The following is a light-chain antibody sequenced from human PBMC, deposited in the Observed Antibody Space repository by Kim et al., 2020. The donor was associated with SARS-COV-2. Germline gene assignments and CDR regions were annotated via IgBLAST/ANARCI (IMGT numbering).Light chain of an antibody. CDR3: QVWDSGSHVF. V-gene: IGLV3-21*04. Sequence: SYELTQPPSVSVAPGKTARITCGGNNIGTNSVHWYQKKPGQAPVLVIYYDSDRPSEIPERFSGSNSGNTAALTISGVEAGDEADYYCQVWDSGSHVFFGGGTQLADL. CDR2: YDS. J-gene: IGLJ2*01. CDR1: NIGTNS.